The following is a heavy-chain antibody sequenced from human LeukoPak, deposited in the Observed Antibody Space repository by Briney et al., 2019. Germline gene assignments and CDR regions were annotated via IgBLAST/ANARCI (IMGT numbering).Heavy chain of an antibody. CDR2: IGASGEST. J-gene: IGHJ3*01. D-gene: IGHD5-24*01. V-gene: IGHV3-23*01. CDR1: GFTFSVAA. CDR3: AKDIQLST. Sequence: GGSLRLSCAASGFTFSVAAMTWVRQAPGKGLEWVSLIGASGESTYYADSVKGRFTISRDNSKNPLSLQMNSLRVEDTAMYFCAKDIQLSTWGRGTMVTVSS.